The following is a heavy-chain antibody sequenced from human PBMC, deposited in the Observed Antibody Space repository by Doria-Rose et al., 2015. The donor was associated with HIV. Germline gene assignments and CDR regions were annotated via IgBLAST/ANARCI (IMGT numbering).Heavy chain of an antibody. CDR3: ATGVTLDY. D-gene: IGHD3-10*01. CDR1: GFTFSSHR. Sequence: VQLVQSGGGLVRPRGSLRLSCATSGFTFSSHRINWVRQAPGKGLEWVSSISSTSAYINYADSVRGRFTISRDNARNSLYLQMDSLRAEDTAIYYCATGVTLDYWGQGTLVTVSS. V-gene: IGHV3-21*01. CDR2: ISSTSAYI. J-gene: IGHJ4*02.